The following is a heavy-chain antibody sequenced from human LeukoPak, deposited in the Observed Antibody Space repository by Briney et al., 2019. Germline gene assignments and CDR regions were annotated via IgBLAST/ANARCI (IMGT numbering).Heavy chain of an antibody. CDR3: ARVAVGGSLDF. D-gene: IGHD5-12*01. Sequence: GGSLRLSCAASGFTFSSYAMHWVRQAPGKGLEYVSAISTNGGSTYYANSVKGRFTISRDNSKNILYLHMGSLRAEDMAVYHCARVAVGGSLDFRGQGTLVTVSS. CDR1: GFTFSSYA. J-gene: IGHJ4*02. V-gene: IGHV3-64*01. CDR2: ISTNGGST.